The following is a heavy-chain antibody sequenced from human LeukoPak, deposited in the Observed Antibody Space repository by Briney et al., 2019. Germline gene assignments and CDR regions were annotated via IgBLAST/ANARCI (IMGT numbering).Heavy chain of an antibody. CDR3: ARDTIAAEEIDY. Sequence: GGSLRLSCAASGFTFSSHGMNWVRQAPGKGLEWVSSISSSSSYIYYADSVKGRFTISRDNAKNSLYLQMNSLRAEDTAVYYCARDTIAAEEIDYWGQGTLVTVSS. CDR2: ISSSSSYI. D-gene: IGHD6-13*01. J-gene: IGHJ4*02. CDR1: GFTFSSHG. V-gene: IGHV3-21*01.